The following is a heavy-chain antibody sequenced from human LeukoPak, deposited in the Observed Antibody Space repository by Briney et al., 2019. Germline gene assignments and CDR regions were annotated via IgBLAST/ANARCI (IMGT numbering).Heavy chain of an antibody. V-gene: IGHV3-64*01. D-gene: IGHD1-14*01. J-gene: IGHJ4*02. Sequence: GGSLRLSCAASGFTFSSYAMHWVRQAPGKGLEYVSAISSNGGSTSYANSVKGRFTISRDNSKNTLYMQMNSLRAEDTAVYYCAKGNMRHFPPDNYFDYWGQGTLVPVSS. CDR1: GFTFSSYA. CDR3: AKGNMRHFPPDNYFDY. CDR2: ISSNGGST.